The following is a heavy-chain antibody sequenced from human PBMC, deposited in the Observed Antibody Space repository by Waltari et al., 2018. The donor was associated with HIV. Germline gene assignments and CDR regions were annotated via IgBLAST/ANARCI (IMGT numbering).Heavy chain of an antibody. CDR2: IRRGNNEK. CDR1: GLELRHFS. V-gene: IGHV3-21*04. CDR3: VRDDPGYGPIDY. J-gene: IGHJ4*02. Sequence: LVESGGGVVKPGGSIRLTCEASGLELRHFSMNWVRQSPMRGLEWVASIRRGNNEKHYLDSVRGRFAISRDISESSVYLQMESLKEDDTATYFCVRDDPGYGPIDYWGQGTLVTV. D-gene: IGHD3-16*01.